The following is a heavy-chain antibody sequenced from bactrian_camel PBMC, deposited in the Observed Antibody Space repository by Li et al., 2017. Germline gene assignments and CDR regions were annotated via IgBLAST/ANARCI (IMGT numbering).Heavy chain of an antibody. CDR2: LYTGGSNT. Sequence: HVQLVESGGGSVQAGGSLRLSCAASGFTTSGGCMGWFRQRPGEGREGVAALYTGGSNTWYSESVKGRFTISRDKLNGTLDLQMNSLKSEDTGIYYCGAGHWGGRCFPAAGYWGQGTQVTVS. D-gene: IGHD5*01. V-gene: IGHV3S1*01. J-gene: IGHJ6*01. CDR1: GFTTSGGC. CDR3: GAGHWGGRCFPAAGY.